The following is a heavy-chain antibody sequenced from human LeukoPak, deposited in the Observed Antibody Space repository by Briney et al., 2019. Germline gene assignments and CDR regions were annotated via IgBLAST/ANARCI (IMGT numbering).Heavy chain of an antibody. CDR2: IYYSGST. Sequence: SETLSLTCTVSGGSISSSSYYWGWIRQPPGKWLEWIGSIYYSGSTYYNPSLKSRVTISVDTSKNQFSLKLSSVTAADTAVYYCARLVRGPDAFDIWGQGTMVTVSS. CDR1: GGSISSSSYY. CDR3: ARLVRGPDAFDI. D-gene: IGHD3-10*02. J-gene: IGHJ3*02. V-gene: IGHV4-39*01.